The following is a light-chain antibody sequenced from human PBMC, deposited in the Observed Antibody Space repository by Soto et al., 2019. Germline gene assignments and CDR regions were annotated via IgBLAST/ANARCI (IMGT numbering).Light chain of an antibody. CDR1: SSDVGGYNY. V-gene: IGLV2-14*01. J-gene: IGLJ1*01. CDR2: DVS. CDR3: SSYTSSSTLYV. Sequence: QSALTQPASVSGSPGQSITISCTGTSSDVGGYNYVSWYQQHPDKAPKLMIYDVSNRPSGGSNRFSGSKSGNTASLTISGLQAEDEADYYCSSYTSSSTLYVFGTGTKVTVL.